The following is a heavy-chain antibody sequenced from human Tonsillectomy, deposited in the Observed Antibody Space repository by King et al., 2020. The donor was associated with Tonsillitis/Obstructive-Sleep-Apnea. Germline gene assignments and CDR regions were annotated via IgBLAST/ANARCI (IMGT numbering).Heavy chain of an antibody. Sequence: QLVQSGAEVKKPGASVKVSCKASGYTFTGYYMHWVRQAPGQGLEWMGWINPNSGGTNYAQKFQGRVTMTRDTSISTAYMELSRLRSDDTAVYYCARDMERFLEWLPPECGSYYYYGMDVWGQGTTVTVSS. CDR1: GYTFTGYY. J-gene: IGHJ6*02. V-gene: IGHV1-2*02. CDR3: ARDMERFLEWLPPECGSYYYYGMDV. D-gene: IGHD3-3*01. CDR2: INPNSGGT.